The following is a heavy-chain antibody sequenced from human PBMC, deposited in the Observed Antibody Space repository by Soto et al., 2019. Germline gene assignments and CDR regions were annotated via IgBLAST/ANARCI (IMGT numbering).Heavy chain of an antibody. CDR1: GGSISSSSYY. V-gene: IGHV4-39*01. CDR2: IYYSGST. CDR3: ARRTVNIRTFYSGLKTHCFDY. D-gene: IGHD6-19*01. Sequence: QLQLQESGPGLVKPSETLSLTCAVSGGSISSSSYYWGWLRQPPGKGLEWSGSIYYSGSTYYTPSLQSRVAISVDTAKNQFYMKLNSVTAADTAVYYCARRTVNIRTFYSGLKTHCFDYWGQGTLVTVSS. J-gene: IGHJ4*02.